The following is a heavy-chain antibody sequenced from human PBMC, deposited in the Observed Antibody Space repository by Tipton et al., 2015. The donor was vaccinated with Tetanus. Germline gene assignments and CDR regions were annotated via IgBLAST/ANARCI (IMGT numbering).Heavy chain of an antibody. CDR1: GASINAGGYL. D-gene: IGHD1-26*01. CDR2: IYYTELT. Sequence: LRLSCTVSGASINAGGYLWTWVRQHPGKGLEWTGNIYYTELTSYTPSLNSRVSISVDTSKNQFSLRLTSVTAADTAVYFCARGLPREPFYLDYWGQGKQVTVST. J-gene: IGHJ4*02. V-gene: IGHV4-31*03. CDR3: ARGLPREPFYLDY.